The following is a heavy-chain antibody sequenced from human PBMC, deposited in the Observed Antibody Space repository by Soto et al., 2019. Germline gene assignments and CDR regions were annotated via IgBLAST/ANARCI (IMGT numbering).Heavy chain of an antibody. J-gene: IGHJ5*02. CDR3: AKSVLLWFGESYTPLDP. D-gene: IGHD3-10*01. V-gene: IGHV3-30*18. CDR2: ISYDGSNK. Sequence: GGSLRLSCAASGFTFSSYGMHWVRQAPGKGLEWVAVISYDGSNKYYADSVRGRFTISRDNSKNTLYLRMNSLRAEDTAVYYCAKSVLLWFGESYTPLDPWGQGTLVTVSS. CDR1: GFTFSSYG.